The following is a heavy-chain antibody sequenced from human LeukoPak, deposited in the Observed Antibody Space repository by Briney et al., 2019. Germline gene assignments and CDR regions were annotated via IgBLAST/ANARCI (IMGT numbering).Heavy chain of an antibody. CDR2: IYHSGNT. CDR1: GYSITSGYY. D-gene: IGHD2-15*01. J-gene: IGHJ4*02. Sequence: TETLSLTCTVSGYSITSGYYWAWIRQSPGKGLEWIGSIYHSGNTYYNPSLKSRVIILVDTSKNQFSLQLGSVTPTDTAAYYCARAGYCSGVSCYSAVPGKYWGQGALVTVSS. CDR3: ARAGYCSGVSCYSAVPGKY. V-gene: IGHV4-38-2*02.